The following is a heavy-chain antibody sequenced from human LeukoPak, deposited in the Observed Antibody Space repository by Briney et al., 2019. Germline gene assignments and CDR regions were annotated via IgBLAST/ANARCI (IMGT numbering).Heavy chain of an antibody. CDR2: ISAYNGNT. Sequence: ASVKVSCKASGYTYTNYGISWVRQAPGQGLEWMGWISAYNGNTNYAQKPQGRVTMTTDTSTSTAYMELRSLRSDDTAVYYCAREWRRYSSSWYVLYYYGMDVWGQGTTVTVSS. J-gene: IGHJ6*02. CDR3: AREWRRYSSSWYVLYYYGMDV. V-gene: IGHV1-18*01. CDR1: GYTYTNYG. D-gene: IGHD6-13*01.